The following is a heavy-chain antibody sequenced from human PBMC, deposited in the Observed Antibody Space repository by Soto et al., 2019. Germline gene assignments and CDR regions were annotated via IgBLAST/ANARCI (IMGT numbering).Heavy chain of an antibody. CDR1: GFTFSNAW. D-gene: IGHD3-10*01. Sequence: GGSLRLSCAASGFTFSNAWMSWVRQAPGTGLEWVGRIKSKTDGGTTDYAAPVKGRFTISRDDSKNTLYLQMNSLKTEDTAVYYCTTEGEYYGSGSIWGQGTMVTVSS. CDR2: IKSKTDGGTT. CDR3: TTEGEYYGSGSI. J-gene: IGHJ3*02. V-gene: IGHV3-15*01.